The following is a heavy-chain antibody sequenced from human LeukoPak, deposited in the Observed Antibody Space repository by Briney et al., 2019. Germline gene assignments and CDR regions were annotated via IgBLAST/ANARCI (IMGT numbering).Heavy chain of an antibody. V-gene: IGHV3-23*01. D-gene: IGHD6-19*01. CDR2: ICGSADKT. CDR3: ARDVAAKPYYYYGMDV. Sequence: GGSLRLSCAASGFTFSSYAMSWVRQAPGKGLEWVSIICGSADKTFYADSVKGRFTISRDSSKNTLYLQMNSLRAEDTAVYYCARDVAAKPYYYYGMDVWGQGTTVTVSS. J-gene: IGHJ6*02. CDR1: GFTFSSYA.